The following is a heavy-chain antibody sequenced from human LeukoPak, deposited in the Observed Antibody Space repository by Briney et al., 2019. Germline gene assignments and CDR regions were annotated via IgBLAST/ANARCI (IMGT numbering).Heavy chain of an antibody. J-gene: IGHJ4*02. Sequence: ASVKVSCKASGYTFTSYDINSVRQATGQGLAWMGWMNPNSGNTGYAQKFQGRVTMTRNTSISTAYMELSSLRSEDTAVYYCARARPGPDYLDDDYWGQGTLVTVSS. CDR3: ARARPGPDYLDDDY. CDR1: GYTFTSYD. V-gene: IGHV1-8*01. D-gene: IGHD5-12*01. CDR2: MNPNSGNT.